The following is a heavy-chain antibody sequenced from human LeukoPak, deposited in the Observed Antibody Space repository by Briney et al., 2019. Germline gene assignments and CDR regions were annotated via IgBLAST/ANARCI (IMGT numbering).Heavy chain of an antibody. J-gene: IGHJ6*03. CDR2: IYTSGST. CDR1: GGSISSYY. CDR3: ARVRWFGESPIPNYYYYYYMDV. D-gene: IGHD3-10*01. Sequence: PSETPSLTCTVSGGSISSYYWSWIRQPAGKGLEWIGRIYTSGSTNYNPSLKSRVTMSVDTSKNQFSLKLSSVTAADTAVYYCARVRWFGESPIPNYYYYYYMDVWGKGTTVTVSS. V-gene: IGHV4-4*07.